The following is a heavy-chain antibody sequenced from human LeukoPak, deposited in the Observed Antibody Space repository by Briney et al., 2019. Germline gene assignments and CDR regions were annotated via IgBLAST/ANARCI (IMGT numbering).Heavy chain of an antibody. V-gene: IGHV3-21*01. CDR3: ARPDLYDYVWGSYRFNAFDI. CDR2: ISSSSSYI. D-gene: IGHD3-16*02. CDR1: GFTFSSYS. Sequence: GGSLRLSCAASGFTFSSYSMNWVRQAPGKGLEWVSSISSSSSYIYYADSVKGRFTISRDNAKNSLYLRMNSLRAEDTAVYYCARPDLYDYVWGSYRFNAFDIWGQGTMVTVSS. J-gene: IGHJ3*02.